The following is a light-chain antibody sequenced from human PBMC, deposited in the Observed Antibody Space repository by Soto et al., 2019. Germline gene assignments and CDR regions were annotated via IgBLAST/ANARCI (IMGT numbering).Light chain of an antibody. CDR1: QSISSW. Sequence: DIQMTQSPSTLSASVGDRVTITCRASQSISSWLAWYQQKPGKAPNLLIYNASTLERGVPSRFSGTGSGTEFSLTIVRLQPDDFAAYYCQQYHTSSITFGQGTQLEIK. CDR3: QQYHTSSIT. J-gene: IGKJ5*01. V-gene: IGKV1-5*01. CDR2: NAS.